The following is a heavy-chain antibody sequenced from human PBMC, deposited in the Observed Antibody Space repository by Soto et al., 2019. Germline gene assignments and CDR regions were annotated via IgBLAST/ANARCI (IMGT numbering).Heavy chain of an antibody. D-gene: IGHD6-19*01. CDR1: GFTFSSYW. V-gene: IGHV3-74*01. CDR2: IHSDGSST. CDR3: ARDQVPGTHDAFDI. Sequence: EVQLVESGGGLVQPGGSLRLSCAASGFTFSSYWMHWVRQDPGKGLVWVSLIHSDGSSTNYAASVKGRFTISRDNAKNTLYLHMASLRAEDTAVYYCARDQVPGTHDAFDIWGQGTMVTVSS. J-gene: IGHJ3*02.